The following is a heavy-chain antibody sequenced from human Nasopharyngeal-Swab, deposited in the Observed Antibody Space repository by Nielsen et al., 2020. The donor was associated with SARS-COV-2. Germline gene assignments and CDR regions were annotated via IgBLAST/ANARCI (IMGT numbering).Heavy chain of an antibody. CDR3: AKAITMVRRVTYGMGV. D-gene: IGHD3-10*01. J-gene: IGHJ6*02. CDR1: GFTFDDYA. CDR2: ISWNSGSI. Sequence: SPKILCAASGFTFDDYAMHWVRQALGKGLEWVSGISWNSGSIGYADSVMGRFTISRDNAKNSLYLQMNSLRAEDTALYYCAKAITMVRRVTYGMGVWGQGTTVTVSS. V-gene: IGHV3-9*01.